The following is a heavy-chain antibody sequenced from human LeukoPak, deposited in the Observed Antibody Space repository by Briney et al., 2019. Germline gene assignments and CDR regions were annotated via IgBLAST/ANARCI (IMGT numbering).Heavy chain of an antibody. V-gene: IGHV1-46*01. Sequence: ASVKVSCKASGYTFTSYYMHWVRQAPGQGLEWMGIINPSGGSTSYAQKFQGRVTMTRDMSTSTVYMELSSLRSEDTAVYYCARMGIAVAGEIFNYYYYYYMDVWGKGTTVTVSS. CDR3: ARMGIAVAGEIFNYYYYYYMDV. CDR1: GYTFTSYY. J-gene: IGHJ6*03. D-gene: IGHD6-19*01. CDR2: INPSGGST.